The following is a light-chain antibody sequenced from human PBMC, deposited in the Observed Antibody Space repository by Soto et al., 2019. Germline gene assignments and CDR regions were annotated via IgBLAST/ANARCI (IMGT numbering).Light chain of an antibody. CDR3: SSYTSSSTYVV. CDR2: DVS. Sequence: QYALTQPASVSGSPGQSITISCTGTSRDVGGYNYVSWYQQHPGKAPKLMIYDVSNRPSGVSNGFSGSKSGNTASLTISGLQAEDEADYYCSSYTSSSTYVVFGGGTKLTVL. CDR1: SRDVGGYNY. V-gene: IGLV2-14*01. J-gene: IGLJ2*01.